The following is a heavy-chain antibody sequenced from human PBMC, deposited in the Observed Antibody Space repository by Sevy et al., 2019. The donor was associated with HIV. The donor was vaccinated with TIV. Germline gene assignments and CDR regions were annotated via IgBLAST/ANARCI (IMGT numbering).Heavy chain of an antibody. Sequence: GEPLKISCKGSGYSFTSYWIGWVRQMPGKGLEWMGIIYPGDSDTRYSPSFQGQVTISADKSISTAYLQWSSLKASDTAMYYCARLYYDFWSGYYVNGIDVWGQGTTVTVSS. D-gene: IGHD3-3*01. V-gene: IGHV5-51*01. J-gene: IGHJ6*02. CDR1: GYSFTSYW. CDR2: IYPGDSDT. CDR3: ARLYYDFWSGYYVNGIDV.